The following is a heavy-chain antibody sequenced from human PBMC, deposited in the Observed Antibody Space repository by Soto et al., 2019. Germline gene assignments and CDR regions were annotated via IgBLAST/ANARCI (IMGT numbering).Heavy chain of an antibody. J-gene: IGHJ6*03. CDR3: ASGKSQMTQDRMGFYYHMDV. CDR1: GATFNDYT. V-gene: IGHV1-69*08. D-gene: IGHD2-15*01. CDR2: VIPLLDAS. Sequence: QVQLVQSGAEVKKPGSSVRISCAASGATFNDYTFTWVRRAPGQGLEWMGRVIPLLDASNYAEKFQDRVTITADRSTSTVYMELSGLKSEDSAIYYCASGKSQMTQDRMGFYYHMDVWGKGTTVTVSS.